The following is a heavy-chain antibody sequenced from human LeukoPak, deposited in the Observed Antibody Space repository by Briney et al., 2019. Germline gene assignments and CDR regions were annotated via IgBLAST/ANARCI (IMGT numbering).Heavy chain of an antibody. D-gene: IGHD3-3*01. V-gene: IGHV3-21*01. CDR3: ARGSITIFGGIEKFDP. Sequence: GGSLRLSCAASGFTFSSYSMNWVRQAPGKGLEWVSSISSSSSYIYHADSVKGRFTISRDNAKNSLYLQMNSLRAEDTAVYYCARGSITIFGGIEKFDPWGQGTLVTVSS. CDR1: GFTFSSYS. J-gene: IGHJ5*02. CDR2: ISSSSSYI.